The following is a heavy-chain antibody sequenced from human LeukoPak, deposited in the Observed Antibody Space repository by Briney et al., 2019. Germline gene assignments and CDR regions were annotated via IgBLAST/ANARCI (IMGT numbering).Heavy chain of an antibody. Sequence: GGSLRLSCAASGFTFSSYGMHWVRQAPGKGLEWVAVIWYDGSNKYYADSVKGRFTISRDNSKNTLYLRMNSLRAEDTAVYYCARDMGAAAGISDYWGQGTLVTVSS. CDR3: ARDMGAAAGISDY. CDR1: GFTFSSYG. D-gene: IGHD6-13*01. CDR2: IWYDGSNK. J-gene: IGHJ4*02. V-gene: IGHV3-33*01.